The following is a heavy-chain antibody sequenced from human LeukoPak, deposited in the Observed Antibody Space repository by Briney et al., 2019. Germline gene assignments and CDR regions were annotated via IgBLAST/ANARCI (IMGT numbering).Heavy chain of an antibody. CDR1: GYTFTSYG. CDR2: ISAYNGNT. CDR3: ARGLHGIAAATDAFDI. V-gene: IGHV1-18*01. J-gene: IGHJ3*02. Sequence: EASVKVSCKASGYTFTSYGISWVRQAPGQGLEWMGWISAYNGNTNGAQKLQGRVTMTTDTSTSTAYMELRSLRSDDTAVYYCARGLHGIAAATDAFDIWGQGTMVTVSS. D-gene: IGHD6-13*01.